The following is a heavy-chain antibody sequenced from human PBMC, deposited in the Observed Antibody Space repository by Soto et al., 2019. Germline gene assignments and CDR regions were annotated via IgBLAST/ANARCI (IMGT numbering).Heavy chain of an antibody. CDR2: IKQDGSEK. Sequence: PGGSLRLSGAASGFTFSSYWMSWVRHAPGKGREWVANIKQDGSEKYYVDSVKGRFTISRDNAKNSLYLQMNSLRAEDTAVYYCARDQREAYCSSTSCSHPYYYYYYMDVWGKGTTVTVSS. V-gene: IGHV3-7*01. D-gene: IGHD2-2*01. J-gene: IGHJ6*03. CDR3: ARDQREAYCSSTSCSHPYYYYYYMDV. CDR1: GFTFSSYW.